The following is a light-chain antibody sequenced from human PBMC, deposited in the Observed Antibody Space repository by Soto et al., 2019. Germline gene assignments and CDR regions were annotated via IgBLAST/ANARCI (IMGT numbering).Light chain of an antibody. V-gene: IGLV1-40*01. Sequence: QSVLTQPPSVSGAPGQRVTISCTGSSSNIGADHDVHWYQQFPGMAPKPLIYGNTNRPSGVPDRFSGSRSATSASLAITGLQPEDEADYYCQSYDNSPSAYVFGTGTKLTVL. CDR3: QSYDNSPSAYV. CDR1: SSNIGADHD. CDR2: GNT. J-gene: IGLJ1*01.